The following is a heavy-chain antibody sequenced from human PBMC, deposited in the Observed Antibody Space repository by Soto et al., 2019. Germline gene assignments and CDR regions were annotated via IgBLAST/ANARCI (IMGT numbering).Heavy chain of an antibody. CDR2: INHSGST. D-gene: IGHD2-8*01. Sequence: PSETLSLTCAVYGGSFSGYYWSWIRQPPGKGLEWIGEINHSGSTNYNPSLKSRVTISVDTSKNQFSLKLSSVTAADTAVYYCARGRRYRVYALNWFDPWGQGPLVTVSS. CDR1: GGSFSGYY. J-gene: IGHJ5*02. CDR3: ARGRRYRVYALNWFDP. V-gene: IGHV4-34*01.